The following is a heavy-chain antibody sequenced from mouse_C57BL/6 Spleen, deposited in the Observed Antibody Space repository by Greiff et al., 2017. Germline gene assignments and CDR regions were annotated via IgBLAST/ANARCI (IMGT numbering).Heavy chain of an antibody. V-gene: IGHV1-26*01. CDR3: ARNRESMTVTAYYFDY. Sequence: EVQLQQSGPELVKPGASVKISCKASGYTFTDYYMNWVKQSHGKSLEWIGDINPNNGGTSYNQKFKGKATLTVDKSSSTAYMELRSLTSEDSAVYYCARNRESMTVTAYYFDYWGQGTTLTVSS. CDR1: GYTFTDYY. D-gene: IGHD2-3*01. CDR2: INPNNGGT. J-gene: IGHJ2*01.